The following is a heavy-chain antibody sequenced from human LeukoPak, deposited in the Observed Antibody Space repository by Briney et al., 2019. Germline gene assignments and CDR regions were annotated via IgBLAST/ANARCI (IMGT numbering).Heavy chain of an antibody. CDR3: AKDPDRGVRGVSDY. D-gene: IGHD3-10*01. J-gene: IGHJ4*02. Sequence: PGGSLRLSCAASGFTFSSYAMSWVRQALGKGLEWVSAISGSVGSTYYADSVKGRFPISRDNSKNTLYLQMNSLRAEDTAVYYCAKDPDRGVRGVSDYWGQGTLVTVSS. CDR1: GFTFSSYA. CDR2: ISGSVGST. V-gene: IGHV3-23*01.